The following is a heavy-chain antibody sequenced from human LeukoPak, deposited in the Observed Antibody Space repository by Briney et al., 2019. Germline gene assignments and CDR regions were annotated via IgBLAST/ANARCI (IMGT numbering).Heavy chain of an antibody. CDR3: ARVRDGYNDAYDI. J-gene: IGHJ3*02. CDR1: GYSFTSYN. CDR2: IQPSGGNT. Sequence: SVKVSCKTSGYSFTSYNLHWVRQAPGHRHGWKGIIQPSGGNTNYAQKLQGRVTMTRDTSTSPVYMELNSLKSADTAVYYCARVRDGYNDAYDICGEGTMVTVSS. V-gene: IGHV1-46*01. D-gene: IGHD5-24*01.